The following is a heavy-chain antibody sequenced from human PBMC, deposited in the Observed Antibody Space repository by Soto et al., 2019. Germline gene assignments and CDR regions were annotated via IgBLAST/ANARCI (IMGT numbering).Heavy chain of an antibody. CDR1: GGSISSGDYY. J-gene: IGHJ6*02. CDR2: IYYSGST. D-gene: IGHD3-16*01. CDR3: ARVSHVWGFYGMDV. V-gene: IGHV4-30-4*01. Sequence: SETLSLTCTVSGGSISSGDYYWSWIRQPPGKGLEWIGYIYYSGSTYYNPSLKSRVTISVDTSKNQFSLKLSSVTAADTAVYYCARVSHVWGFYGMDVWGQGTTVTVS.